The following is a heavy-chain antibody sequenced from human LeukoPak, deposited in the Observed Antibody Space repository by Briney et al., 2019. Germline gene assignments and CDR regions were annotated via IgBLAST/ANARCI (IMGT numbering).Heavy chain of an antibody. Sequence: SETLSLTCTVSGGSISSGGYYWSWIRQPPGKGLEWIGYIYHSGSTYYNPSLKSRVTISVDRSKNQFSLKLSSVTAADTAVYYCARVAAAGTTYYYYMDVWGKGTTVTVSS. CDR1: GGSISSGGYY. J-gene: IGHJ6*03. V-gene: IGHV4-30-2*01. CDR3: ARVAAAGTTYYYYMDV. CDR2: IYHSGST. D-gene: IGHD6-13*01.